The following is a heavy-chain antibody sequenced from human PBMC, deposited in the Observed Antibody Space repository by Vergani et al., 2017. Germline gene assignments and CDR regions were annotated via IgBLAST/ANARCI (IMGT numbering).Heavy chain of an antibody. CDR2: IDHTGRP. Sequence: QVQLQQWGGGLLKPSETLSLTCVVNGGSFTSYHWTWIRQSPGEGLEWVGDIDHTGRPDYNPSLNSRLTMSVDKSRNQFPLTLNSMSATDTAIYFCARVNTETNGHLYYYYYMDVWGQGTAVTVS. D-gene: IGHD4-11*01. CDR3: ARVNTETNGHLYYYYYMDV. V-gene: IGHV4-34*01. J-gene: IGHJ6*03. CDR1: GGSFTSYH.